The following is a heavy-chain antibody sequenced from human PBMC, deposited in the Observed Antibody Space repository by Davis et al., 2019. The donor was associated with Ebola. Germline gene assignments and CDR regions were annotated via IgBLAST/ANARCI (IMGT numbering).Heavy chain of an antibody. Sequence: GESLKISCAASGFTFSSYAMSWVRQAPGKGQEWVANIKQDGSEKYYVDSVKGRFTISRDNAKNSLYLQMNSLRAEDTAVYYCARVYYYVVSWGQGTLVTVSS. J-gene: IGHJ4*02. CDR1: GFTFSSYA. CDR2: IKQDGSEK. CDR3: ARVYYYVVS. V-gene: IGHV3-7*01. D-gene: IGHD3-10*02.